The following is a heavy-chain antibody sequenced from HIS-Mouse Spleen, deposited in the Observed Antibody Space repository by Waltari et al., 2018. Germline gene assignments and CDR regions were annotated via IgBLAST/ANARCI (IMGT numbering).Heavy chain of an antibody. J-gene: IGHJ2*01. Sequence: QLQLQESGPGLVKPSETRSLTCNVPGGSFSSSSYYWGWIRQPPGKGREWIGSIYYSGSTYYNPSLKSRVTISVDTSKNQFSLKLSSVTAADTAVYYCAREIPYSSSWYDWYFDLWGRGTLVTVSS. CDR2: IYYSGST. D-gene: IGHD6-13*01. V-gene: IGHV4-39*07. CDR3: AREIPYSSSWYDWYFDL. CDR1: GGSFSSSSYY.